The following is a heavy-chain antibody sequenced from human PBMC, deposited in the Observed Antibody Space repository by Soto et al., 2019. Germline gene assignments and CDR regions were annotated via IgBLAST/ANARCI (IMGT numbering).Heavy chain of an antibody. CDR3: AREGGSYFGLCDY. J-gene: IGHJ4*02. V-gene: IGHV1-69*01. Sequence: QVQLVQSGAEVKKPGSSVKVSCKASGGTFSSYAISWVRQAPGQVLEWMGGIIPIFGTANYAQKFQGRVTVTADESTSTAYMELSSLRSEDTDVYYCAREGGSYFGLCDYWGQGTLVTVSS. CDR1: GGTFSSYA. CDR2: IIPIFGTA. D-gene: IGHD1-26*01.